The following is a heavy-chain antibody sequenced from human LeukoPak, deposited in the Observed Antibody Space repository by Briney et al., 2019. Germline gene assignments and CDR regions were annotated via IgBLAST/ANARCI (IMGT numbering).Heavy chain of an antibody. CDR2: ISTSSSYI. D-gene: IGHD2/OR15-2a*01. Sequence: AGGSLRLSCAASGFTFSTYSMNWVRQAPGKGLEWVSSISTSSSYIYYADSVKGRFTMSRDNAKNSLYLQMNSLRADDTAIYYCARSARGFFNDAFDIWGQGAMVTVSS. CDR1: GFTFSTYS. V-gene: IGHV3-21*01. J-gene: IGHJ3*02. CDR3: ARSARGFFNDAFDI.